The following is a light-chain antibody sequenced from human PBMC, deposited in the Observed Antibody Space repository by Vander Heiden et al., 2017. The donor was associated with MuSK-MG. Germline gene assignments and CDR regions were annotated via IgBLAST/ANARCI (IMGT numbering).Light chain of an antibody. CDR1: QSLSSS. V-gene: IGKV3-11*02. CDR2: TAS. J-gene: IGKJ3*01. Sequence: EIVMTQSPATLSSSPGERATLSCRASQSLSSSFAWYQQKPGHAPKLLILTASNRATGVLARFSGTGSGRDFTLTISGLEPDDFAVYYCQQRSNWPPGGPFTFGPGTTVDIK. CDR3: QQRSNWPPGGPFT.